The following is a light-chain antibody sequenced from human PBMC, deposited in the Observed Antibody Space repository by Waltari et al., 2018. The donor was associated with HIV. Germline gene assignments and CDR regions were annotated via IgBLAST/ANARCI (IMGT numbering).Light chain of an antibody. CDR1: SSNVGAYNY. Sequence: QSALTQPRSVSGSPGQSVTISCTGTSSNVGAYNYVSWYQVHPGKPPKVIIYHSSQRPSGGPGRFSGSRSGNTASRTISGLRAEDEAEYYCCSYAGLYKYVFGTGTEVTVL. CDR3: CSYAGLYKYV. V-gene: IGLV2-11*01. CDR2: HSS. J-gene: IGLJ1*01.